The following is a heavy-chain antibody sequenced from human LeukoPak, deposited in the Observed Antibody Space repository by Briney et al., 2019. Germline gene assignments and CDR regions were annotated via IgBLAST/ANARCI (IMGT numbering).Heavy chain of an antibody. J-gene: IGHJ6*02. D-gene: IGHD6-6*01. CDR2: IYTSGRT. Sequence: KPSETLSLTCTVSGGSISSYYWSWIRQPAGKGLEWIGRIYTSGRTNYNPSLKSRVTMSVDTSKEQFSLKLSSVTAADTAVYYCARDGLGIGARPYYYYGMDVWGLGTTVAVSS. V-gene: IGHV4-4*07. CDR1: GGSISSYY. CDR3: ARDGLGIGARPYYYYGMDV.